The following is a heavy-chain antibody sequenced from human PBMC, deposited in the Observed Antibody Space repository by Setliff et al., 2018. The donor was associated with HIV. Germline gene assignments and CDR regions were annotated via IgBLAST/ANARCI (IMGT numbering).Heavy chain of an antibody. Sequence: KPSETLSLTCAVSGGSISSSNWWSWVRQPPGKGLEWIGEIYHTGSTNYNPSLKSRVTISVDKSNNHFSLKLSSVTAADTAVYYCARRYYYYMDLWGAGTTVTVSS. CDR2: IYHTGST. J-gene: IGHJ6*03. V-gene: IGHV4-4*02. CDR1: GGSISSSNW. CDR3: ARRYYYYMDL.